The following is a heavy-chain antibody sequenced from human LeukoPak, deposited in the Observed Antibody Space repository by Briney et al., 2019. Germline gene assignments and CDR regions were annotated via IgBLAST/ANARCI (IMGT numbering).Heavy chain of an antibody. J-gene: IGHJ4*02. D-gene: IGHD3-22*01. V-gene: IGHV3-23*01. CDR1: GFSFSVYA. Sequence: PGGSLRLSRVASGFSFSVYAMSWVRQAPGKGLEWVSGISGSGGRTYSADSVKGRFTISRDNSRKTLYLQMNSLRAEDTAVYYCARGGGNFDRSGYYEYYFDYWGQGTLVTVSS. CDR3: ARGGGNFDRSGYYEYYFDY. CDR2: ISGSGGRT.